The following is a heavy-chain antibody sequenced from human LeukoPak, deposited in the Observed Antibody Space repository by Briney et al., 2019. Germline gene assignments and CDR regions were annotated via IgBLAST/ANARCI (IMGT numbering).Heavy chain of an antibody. D-gene: IGHD1-26*01. J-gene: IGHJ4*02. CDR2: ISGNGGST. CDR1: GFTFSSYA. V-gene: IGHV3-23*01. Sequence: GGSLRLSCAASGFTFSSYAMNWVRQAPGKGLEWVSTISGNGGSTYYADSVKGRFTISRDNSKNTLYLQMNSLRAEDTAVYYCARDPVGATPGFDYWGQGTLVTVSS. CDR3: ARDPVGATPGFDY.